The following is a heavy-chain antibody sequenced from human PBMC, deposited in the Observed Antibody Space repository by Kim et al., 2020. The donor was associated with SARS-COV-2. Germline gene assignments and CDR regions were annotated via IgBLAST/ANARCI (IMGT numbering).Heavy chain of an antibody. V-gene: IGHV3-23*01. J-gene: IGHJ4*02. D-gene: IGHD1-7*01. CDR3: AKNGAGTRNFDY. Sequence: YYAESVKGRFTISRDNSKNTLYLQMNSLRAEDTAVYYCAKNGAGTRNFDYWGQGTLVTVSS.